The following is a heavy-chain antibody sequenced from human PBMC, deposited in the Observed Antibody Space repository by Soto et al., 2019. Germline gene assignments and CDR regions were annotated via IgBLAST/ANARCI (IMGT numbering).Heavy chain of an antibody. Sequence: SLRLSCAASGFTFSSYAMSWVRQAPGKGLEWVSAISGSGGSTYYADSVKGRFTISRDNSKNTLYLQMNSLRAEDTAVYYCAKGIYASGDHPYYYYYYMDVWGKGTTVTVSS. D-gene: IGHD3-10*01. CDR1: GFTFSSYA. V-gene: IGHV3-23*01. CDR3: AKGIYASGDHPYYYYYYMDV. J-gene: IGHJ6*03. CDR2: ISGSGGST.